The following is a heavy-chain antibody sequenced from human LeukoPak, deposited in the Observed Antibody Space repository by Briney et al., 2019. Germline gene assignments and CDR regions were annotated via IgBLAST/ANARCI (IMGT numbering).Heavy chain of an antibody. CDR2: IWYDGSNK. CDR1: GFTFSSYG. J-gene: IGHJ6*02. D-gene: IGHD6-13*01. CDR3: AKDRAAAGTSDYYYGMDV. V-gene: IGHV3-30*02. Sequence: GGSLRLSCAASGFTFSSYGMHWVRQAPGKGLEWVAVIWYDGSNKYYADSVKGRFTISRDNSKNTLYLQMNSLRAEDTAVYYCAKDRAAAGTSDYYYGMDVWGQGTTVTVSS.